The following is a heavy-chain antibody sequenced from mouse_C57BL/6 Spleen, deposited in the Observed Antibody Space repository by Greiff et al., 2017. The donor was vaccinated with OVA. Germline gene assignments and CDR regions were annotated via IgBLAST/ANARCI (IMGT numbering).Heavy chain of an antibody. CDR2: ISSGSSTI. D-gene: IGHD2-3*01. CDR3: ARDDGYYGYAMDY. J-gene: IGHJ4*01. V-gene: IGHV5-17*01. CDR1: GFTFSDYG. Sequence: EVQLVESGGGLVKPGGSLKLSCAASGFTFSDYGLHWVRQAPEKGLEWVAYISSGSSTIYYADTVKGRFTISRDNAKNTLFLQMTSLRSEDTAMYYCARDDGYYGYAMDYWGQGTSVTVSS.